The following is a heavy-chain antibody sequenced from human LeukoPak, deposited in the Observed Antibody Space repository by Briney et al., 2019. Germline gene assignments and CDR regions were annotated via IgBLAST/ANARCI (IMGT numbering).Heavy chain of an antibody. V-gene: IGHV1-2*06. CDR1: GYTFTGYY. CDR2: INPNSGGT. Sequence: GASVKVSCKVSGYTFTGYYMHWVRHAPGQGLEWMGRINPNSGGTNYAQKFQGRVTMTRDTSISTAYMELSRLRSDDTAVYYCARLGYCSGGSCYEHHYYYYMDVWGKGTTVTVSS. J-gene: IGHJ6*03. D-gene: IGHD2-15*01. CDR3: ARLGYCSGGSCYEHHYYYYMDV.